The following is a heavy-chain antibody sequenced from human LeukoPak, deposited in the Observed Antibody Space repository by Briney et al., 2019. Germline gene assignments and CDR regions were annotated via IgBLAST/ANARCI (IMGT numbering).Heavy chain of an antibody. V-gene: IGHV4-4*07. CDR2: VCTSGTT. CDR1: GGSISGYY. D-gene: IGHD3-10*01. CDR3: WRGFGHP. J-gene: IGHJ5*02. Sequence: SETLSLTCTVSGGSISGYYWSWFRQPAGKGLEWIGRVCTSGTTNYNPSPKSRVPISIGPSKNQFLLKLPDVTGGGTAVDYCWRGFGHPWGQGTPATVSS.